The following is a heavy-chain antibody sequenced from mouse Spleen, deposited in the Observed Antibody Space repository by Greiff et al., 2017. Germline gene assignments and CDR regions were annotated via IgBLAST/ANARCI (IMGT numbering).Heavy chain of an antibody. CDR1: GFTFSSYG. J-gene: IGHJ1*01. CDR2: INSNGGST. Sequence: EVQGVESGGGLVQPGGSLKLSCAASGFTFSSYGMSWVRQTPDKRLELVATINSNGGSTYYPDSVKGRFTISRDNAKNTLYLQMSSLKSEDTAMYYCARGGSGNYYFDVWGAGTTVTVSS. D-gene: IGHD2-1*01. CDR3: ARGGSGNYYFDV. V-gene: IGHV5-6-3*01.